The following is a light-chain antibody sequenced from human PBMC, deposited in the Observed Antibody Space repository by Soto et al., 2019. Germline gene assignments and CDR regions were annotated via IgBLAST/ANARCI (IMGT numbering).Light chain of an antibody. Sequence: ELVLTQSPGTLSLSPGERATLSCRASQSVSSSYLAWYQQKPGQAPRLLIYGASSRATGIPDRFSGIGSETDFTRTISRLEPEDFAVYYCQQYGSSPRYTFGQGTKLEIK. J-gene: IGKJ2*01. CDR3: QQYGSSPRYT. V-gene: IGKV3-20*01. CDR1: QSVSSSY. CDR2: GAS.